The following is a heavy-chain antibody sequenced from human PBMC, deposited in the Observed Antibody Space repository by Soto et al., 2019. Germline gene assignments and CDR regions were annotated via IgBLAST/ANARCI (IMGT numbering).Heavy chain of an antibody. Sequence: GGSLRLSCAASGFTFSSYAMSWVRQAPGKGLEWVSAISGSGGSTYYPDSVKGRFTISRANSKNTLYLQMNSLRAEDTAVYYCAKGVGSGLPPFFDYWGQGTLVTVSS. CDR2: ISGSGGST. CDR3: AKGVGSGLPPFFDY. J-gene: IGHJ4*02. V-gene: IGHV3-23*01. CDR1: GFTFSSYA. D-gene: IGHD6-19*01.